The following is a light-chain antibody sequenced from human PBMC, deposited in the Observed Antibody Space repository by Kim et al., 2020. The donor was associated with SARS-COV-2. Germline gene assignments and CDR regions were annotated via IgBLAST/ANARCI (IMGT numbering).Light chain of an antibody. CDR3: QSYDSSLSGFYV. Sequence: QSVLTQPPSVSGAPGQRVTISCSGSSSNIGAGYDVHWYQQLPGTAPKLLIFGNHNRPSGVPDRFSGSKSGTSASLAITGLQAEDEADYYCQSYDSSLSGFYVFGTGTKVTVL. V-gene: IGLV1-40*01. J-gene: IGLJ1*01. CDR2: GNH. CDR1: SSNIGAGYD.